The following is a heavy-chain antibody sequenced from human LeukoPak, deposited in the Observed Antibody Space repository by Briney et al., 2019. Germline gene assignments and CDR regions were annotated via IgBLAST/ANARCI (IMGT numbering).Heavy chain of an antibody. Sequence: GGSLRLSCAASGFTFGAYTINWVRQAPGKGLEWVANIKQDGSEKYYVDSVKGRFTISRDNAKNSLYLQMNSLRAEDTAVYYCARDHQQWLVHYYYGMDVWGQGTTVTVSS. V-gene: IGHV3-7*03. D-gene: IGHD6-19*01. CDR1: GFTFGAYT. CDR3: ARDHQQWLVHYYYGMDV. CDR2: IKQDGSEK. J-gene: IGHJ6*02.